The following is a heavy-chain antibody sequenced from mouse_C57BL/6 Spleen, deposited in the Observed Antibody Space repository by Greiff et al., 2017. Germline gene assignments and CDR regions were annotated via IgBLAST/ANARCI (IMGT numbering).Heavy chain of an antibody. CDR3: ATHIYYGYEDAMDY. CDR1: GYTFTDYY. J-gene: IGHJ4*01. D-gene: IGHD2-2*01. V-gene: IGHV1-26*01. CDR2: INPNNGGT. Sequence: VQLQQSGPELVKPGASVKISCKASGYTFTDYYMYWVKQSHGKSLEWIGDINPNNGGTSYNQKFKGKATLTVDKSSSTAYMELRSLTSEDSAVYYCATHIYYGYEDAMDYWGQGTSVTVSS.